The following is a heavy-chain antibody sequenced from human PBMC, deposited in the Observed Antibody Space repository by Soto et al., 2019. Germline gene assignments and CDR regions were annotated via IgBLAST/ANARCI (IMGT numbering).Heavy chain of an antibody. D-gene: IGHD3-3*01. CDR2: IKSDGTVT. J-gene: IGHJ4*02. CDR3: ASAKYDFWLGYYLDY. CDR1: GITFSTYR. V-gene: IGHV3-74*01. Sequence: EVQLVESGGGLVQPGGSLRLSCVVSGITFSTYRMHWVRQAPGKGLVWVSHIKSDGTVTHYTDSVRGRFIIARDNAKNTLFLQMNSLRAEDTAVYYCASAKYDFWLGYYLDYWGKGTLVTFSS.